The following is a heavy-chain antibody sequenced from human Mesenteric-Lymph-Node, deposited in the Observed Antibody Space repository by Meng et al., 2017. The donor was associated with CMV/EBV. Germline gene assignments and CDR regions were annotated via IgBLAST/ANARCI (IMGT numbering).Heavy chain of an antibody. J-gene: IGHJ4*02. Sequence: YVMAWVRQAPGKGLEWVSTICGRSGCTYYADSVQGRFTISRDNSKNTVYLQMNSLRAEDTAVYRCAKTGLGYCSGGSCYSEGYFDYWGQGTLVTVSS. CDR2: ICGRSGCT. CDR3: AKTGLGYCSGGSCYSEGYFDY. D-gene: IGHD2-15*01. CDR1: YV. V-gene: IGHV3-23*01.